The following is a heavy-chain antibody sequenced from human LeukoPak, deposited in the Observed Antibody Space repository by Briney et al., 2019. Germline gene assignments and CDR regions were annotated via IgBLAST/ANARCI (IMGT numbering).Heavy chain of an antibody. CDR3: ARAPPTTAYFDY. CDR1: GYTLTNYY. D-gene: IGHD5-12*01. CDR2: INPSGDIT. V-gene: IGHV1-46*01. J-gene: IGHJ4*02. Sequence: ASVKVSCKASGYTLTNYYMHWVRQAPGAGLEWMGIINPSGDITSYAQKFQGRVSMTRDTSTSTVYMELSTLRSEDTAVYYCARAPPTTAYFDYWGQGTLVTVSS.